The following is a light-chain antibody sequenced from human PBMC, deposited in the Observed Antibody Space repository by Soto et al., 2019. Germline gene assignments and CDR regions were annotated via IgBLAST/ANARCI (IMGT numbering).Light chain of an antibody. CDR2: GAS. J-gene: IGKJ2*01. CDR3: QQYNNWPPYT. V-gene: IGKV3-15*01. Sequence: EIVMTQSPATLSVSPGERATLSCRASQSVSSNLAWYQQKPGQAPRLLIYGASTRATGIPARFSGSASGTEFTRTISSLQSEDFAVYYCQQYNNWPPYTFGQGTKLEIK. CDR1: QSVSSN.